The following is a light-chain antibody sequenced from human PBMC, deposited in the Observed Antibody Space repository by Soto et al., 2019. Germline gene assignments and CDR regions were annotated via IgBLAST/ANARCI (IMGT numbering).Light chain of an antibody. CDR2: GAS. Sequence: IVLTQSPGTLSLSPWERATLSCRASQSVSSSYLAWYQQKPGQAPRLLIYGASNRATGIPDRFSGSGSGTDFTLTISRLEPEDFAVYYCQQYGSSPPTFGQGTKVDIK. V-gene: IGKV3-20*01. CDR3: QQYGSSPPT. J-gene: IGKJ1*01. CDR1: QSVSSSY.